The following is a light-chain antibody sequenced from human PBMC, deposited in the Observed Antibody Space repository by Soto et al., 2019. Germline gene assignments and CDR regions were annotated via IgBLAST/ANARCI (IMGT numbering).Light chain of an antibody. Sequence: DIQMTQSPSSLSASVGNRVTISCRASQSISTYLNWYQKNPGKAPNLLIYDASSLQSGVPSRFSGSGGGTDFTLSSSSVQPEDFATYYCQQRYMDPIPFGEGRRLEIK. CDR3: QQRYMDPIP. V-gene: IGKV1-39*01. CDR1: QSISTY. CDR2: DAS. J-gene: IGKJ5*01.